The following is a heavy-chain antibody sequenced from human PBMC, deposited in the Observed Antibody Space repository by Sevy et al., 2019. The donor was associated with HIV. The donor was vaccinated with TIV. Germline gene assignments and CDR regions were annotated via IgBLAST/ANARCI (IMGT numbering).Heavy chain of an antibody. Sequence: SETLSLTCTVSGGSISSSSYYWGWIRQPPGKGLEWIGSIYYSGSTYYNPSLKSRVTISVDTSKNQFSLKLSSVTAADTAVYYCARRRKYYDSSGYYYGYYFDYSGQGTLVTVSS. CDR2: IYYSGST. CDR1: GGSISSSSYY. V-gene: IGHV4-39*01. D-gene: IGHD3-22*01. CDR3: ARRRKYYDSSGYYYGYYFDY. J-gene: IGHJ4*02.